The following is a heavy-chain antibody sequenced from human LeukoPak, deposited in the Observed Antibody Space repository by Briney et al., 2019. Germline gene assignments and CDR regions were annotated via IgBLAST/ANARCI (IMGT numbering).Heavy chain of an antibody. CDR1: GFTFSSNY. V-gene: IGHV3-66*01. Sequence: PGGSLRLSCAASGFTFSSNYMSWVRQAPGKGLEWVSVIYSGGSTYYTDSVKGRFTISRDNSKNTLYLQMNSLRAEDTAVYYCARDRGYSYGPDVYYYYYGMDVWGQGTTVTVSS. CDR3: ARDRGYSYGPDVYYYYYGMDV. CDR2: IYSGGST. D-gene: IGHD5-18*01. J-gene: IGHJ6*02.